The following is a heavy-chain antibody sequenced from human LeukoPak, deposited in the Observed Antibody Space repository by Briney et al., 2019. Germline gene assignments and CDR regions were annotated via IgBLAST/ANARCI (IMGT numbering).Heavy chain of an antibody. CDR3: AATVNPNWGSLDY. V-gene: IGHV4-39*07. D-gene: IGHD7-27*01. J-gene: IGHJ4*02. CDR1: GGSISSSSYY. CDR2: IYYSGST. Sequence: SETLSLTCTVSGGSISSSSYYWGWIRQPPGKGLEWIGSIYYSGSTYYNPSLKSRVIISVDTSKNQFSLKLSSVTAADTAVYYCAATVNPNWGSLDYWGQGTLVTVSS.